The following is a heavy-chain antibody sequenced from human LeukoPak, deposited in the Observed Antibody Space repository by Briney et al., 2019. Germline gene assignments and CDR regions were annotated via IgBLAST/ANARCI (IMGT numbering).Heavy chain of an antibody. Sequence: SETLSLTCTVSGGSISSYYWSWIRQPPGKGLEWIGYIYYSGSTNYNPSLKSRVTISVDTSKNQFSLKLSSLRSEDTAVYYCARGYGIAVAGTQDYWGQGTLVTVSS. J-gene: IGHJ4*02. V-gene: IGHV4-59*01. CDR1: GGSISSYY. CDR3: ARGYGIAVAGTQDY. D-gene: IGHD6-19*01. CDR2: IYYSGST.